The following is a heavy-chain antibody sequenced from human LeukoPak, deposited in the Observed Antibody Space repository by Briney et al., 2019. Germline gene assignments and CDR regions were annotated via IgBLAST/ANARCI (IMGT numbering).Heavy chain of an antibody. Sequence: SETLSLTCAVYGGSFSGYYWSRIRQPPGKGLEWIGEINHSGSTNYNPSLKSRVTISVDTSKNQFSLKLSSVTAADTAVYYCATRHSLLWFGELLAPFSYWGQGTLVTVSS. CDR2: INHSGST. V-gene: IGHV4-34*01. CDR3: ATRHSLLWFGELLAPFSY. J-gene: IGHJ4*02. CDR1: GGSFSGYY. D-gene: IGHD3-10*01.